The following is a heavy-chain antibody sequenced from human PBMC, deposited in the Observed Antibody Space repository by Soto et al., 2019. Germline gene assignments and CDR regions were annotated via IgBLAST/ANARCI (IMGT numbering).Heavy chain of an antibody. Sequence: QITLKESGPTLVKPTQTLTLTCTFSGFSLSTSGVGVGWIRQPPGKALEWLALIYWDDDKRYSPSLKSRLTITKDTSKNQVVLTMTNMDPVDTATYYCEHSPSTPYSSGWYDSAFDYWGQGTLVTVSS. V-gene: IGHV2-5*02. J-gene: IGHJ4*02. D-gene: IGHD6-19*01. CDR3: EHSPSTPYSSGWYDSAFDY. CDR1: GFSLSTSGVG. CDR2: IYWDDDK.